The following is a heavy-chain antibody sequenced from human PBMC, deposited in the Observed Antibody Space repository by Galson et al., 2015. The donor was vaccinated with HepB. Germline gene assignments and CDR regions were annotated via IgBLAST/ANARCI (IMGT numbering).Heavy chain of an antibody. CDR1: GFNFGDYY. CDR3: ARLKISYFENNGYHFDY. Sequence: SLRLSCAASGFNFGDYYMSWIRQAPGKGPEWVSYISSSGKTSYYADSVKGRFTISRDNTKNSLYVQTDSLRAEDTAVYVCARLKISYFENNGYHFDYWGQGALVTVSS. J-gene: IGHJ4*02. CDR2: ISSSGKTS. V-gene: IGHV3-11*01. D-gene: IGHD3-22*01.